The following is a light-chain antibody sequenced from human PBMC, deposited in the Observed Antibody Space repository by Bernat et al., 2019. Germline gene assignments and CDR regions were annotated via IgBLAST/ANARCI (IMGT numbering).Light chain of an antibody. CDR1: TSNIGSNY. CDR2: SNN. Sequence: QSVLTQSPSASGTPGQRVTISCSGSTSNIGSNYVYWYQQLPGTAPKLLIYSNNQRPSGVPDRFSGSTSGTSASLAISGLRSEDEADYYCAAWDDSLRGRVFGGGTKLTVL. CDR3: AAWDDSLRGRV. J-gene: IGLJ3*02. V-gene: IGLV1-47*01.